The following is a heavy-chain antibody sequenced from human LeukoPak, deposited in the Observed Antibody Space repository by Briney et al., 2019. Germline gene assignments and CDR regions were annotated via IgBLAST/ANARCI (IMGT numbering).Heavy chain of an antibody. CDR1: GFTFSSYW. Sequence: PGGSLRLSCAASGFTFSSYWMHWVRQAPGKGLVWVSHINSDGSSTTYADSVKGRFTISRGNAKNTLYLQMNSLRAEDTAVYYCARLRGDSQIAPDYWGQGTLVTVSS. CDR2: INSDGSST. CDR3: ARLRGDSQIAPDY. D-gene: IGHD2-21*02. J-gene: IGHJ4*02. V-gene: IGHV3-74*01.